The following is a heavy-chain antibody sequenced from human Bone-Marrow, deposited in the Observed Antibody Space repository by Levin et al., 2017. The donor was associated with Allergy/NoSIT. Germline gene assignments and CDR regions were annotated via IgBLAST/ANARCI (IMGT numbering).Heavy chain of an antibody. Sequence: GESLKISCAASGFTFSSYSMNWVRQAPGKGLEWVSSISSSSSYIYYADSVKGRFTISRDNAKNSLYLQMNSLRAEDTAVYYCARHPDIVVVPAAHSHPYYYYGMDVWGQGTTVTVSS. V-gene: IGHV3-21*01. D-gene: IGHD2-2*01. J-gene: IGHJ6*02. CDR3: ARHPDIVVVPAAHSHPYYYYGMDV. CDR1: GFTFSSYS. CDR2: ISSSSSYI.